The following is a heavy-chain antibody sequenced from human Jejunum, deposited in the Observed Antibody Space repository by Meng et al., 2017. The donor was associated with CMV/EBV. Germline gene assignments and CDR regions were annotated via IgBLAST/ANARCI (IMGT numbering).Heavy chain of an antibody. Sequence: ASVSSASYYWTWIRQAPGKGLEWIGYINYSGRTTYNPSLKSRATISGGTSKNQFSLKLTSVTAADTAVYYCARGGSSISWYYFDKWGQGTLVTVSS. J-gene: IGHJ4*02. D-gene: IGHD6-13*01. CDR3: ARGGSSISWYYFDK. CDR1: ASVSSASYY. V-gene: IGHV4-61*01. CDR2: INYSGRT.